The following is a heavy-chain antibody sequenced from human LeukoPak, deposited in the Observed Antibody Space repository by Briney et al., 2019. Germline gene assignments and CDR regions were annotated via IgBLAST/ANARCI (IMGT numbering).Heavy chain of an antibody. V-gene: IGHV1-69*02. CDR1: GGTFSSYT. CDR2: IIPILGIA. Sequence: SVKVSSKASGGTFSSYTISWVRQAPGQGLEWMGRIIPILGIANYAQKFQGRVTITADKSTSTAYMELSSLRSEDTAVYYCARAQDSSGYDAFDIWGQGTMVTVSS. CDR3: ARAQDSSGYDAFDI. J-gene: IGHJ3*02. D-gene: IGHD3-22*01.